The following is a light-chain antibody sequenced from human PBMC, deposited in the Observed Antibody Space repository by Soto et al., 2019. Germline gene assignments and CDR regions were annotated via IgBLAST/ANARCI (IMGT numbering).Light chain of an antibody. V-gene: IGKV1-6*01. Sequence: AIQMTQSPSSLSASVGDRVTITCRASQDIASDLGWYQQKPGKAPKLLIYGTSTLHTGVPSRFSGSGSGTYFTLTISSLQPEDFATYFCLQDYTYPQTFGQGTKVDIK. CDR1: QDIASD. CDR2: GTS. CDR3: LQDYTYPQT. J-gene: IGKJ1*01.